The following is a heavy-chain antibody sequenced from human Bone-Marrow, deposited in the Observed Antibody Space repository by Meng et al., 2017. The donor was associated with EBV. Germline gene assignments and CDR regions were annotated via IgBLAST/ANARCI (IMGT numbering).Heavy chain of an antibody. V-gene: IGHV2-5*02. CDR3: AHRRSDSGWFGY. D-gene: IGHD6-19*01. J-gene: IGHJ4*02. CDR2: IYWDDET. Sequence: ITLKESGPTLINPTQTLTLTCTFSGFSLSTSGMGVAWIRQPPGKALEWLALIYWDDETRYSPALKNRLTVTKDSSKNQVVFRMANLDPADTATYYCAHRRSDSGWFGYWGQGTLVTVSS. CDR1: GFSLSTSGMG.